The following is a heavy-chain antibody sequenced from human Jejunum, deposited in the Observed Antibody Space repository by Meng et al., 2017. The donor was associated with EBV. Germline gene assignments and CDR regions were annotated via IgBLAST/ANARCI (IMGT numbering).Heavy chain of an antibody. CDR3: ARATLSGYHDRFFDY. D-gene: IGHD3-9*01. J-gene: IGHJ4*02. CDR2: MNSNSGST. Sequence: QGRLWQCGGEVKKPGASVKVSCKASGYIFTDYYTHWVRQAPGQGLEWVGRMNSNSGSTNYAQKFQGRVTMTRDTSISTAYMDLSGLRSDDTAVYYCARATLSGYHDRFFDYWGQGTLVTVSS. CDR1: GYIFTDYY. V-gene: IGHV1-2*06.